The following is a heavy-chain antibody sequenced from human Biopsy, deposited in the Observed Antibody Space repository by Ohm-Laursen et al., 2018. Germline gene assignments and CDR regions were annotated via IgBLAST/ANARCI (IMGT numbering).Heavy chain of an antibody. CDR1: GDRFRELS. V-gene: IGHV1-24*01. CDR2: FDSEEGQR. J-gene: IGHJ4*02. Sequence: ASVKVSCKVSGDRFRELSIHWVRQAPGKGLEWMGGFDSEEGQRTYAQKFQGRVTMTEDTSEGTVYMEVRSLRSEDAAVYYCAADSENCGGDCYIYWGQGTQVTVSS. CDR3: AADSENCGGDCYIY. D-gene: IGHD2-21*02.